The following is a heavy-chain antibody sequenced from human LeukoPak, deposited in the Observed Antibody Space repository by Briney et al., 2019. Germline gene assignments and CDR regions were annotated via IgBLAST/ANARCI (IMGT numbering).Heavy chain of an antibody. Sequence: SKTLSLTCAVYGGSFSGYYWSWIRQPPGKGLEWIGEINHSGSTNYNPSLKSRVTISVDTSKNQFSLKLSSVTAADTAVYYCARRDSSSWYPDYWGQGTLVTVSS. D-gene: IGHD6-13*01. CDR3: ARRDSSSWYPDY. J-gene: IGHJ4*02. CDR1: GGSFSGYY. V-gene: IGHV4-34*01. CDR2: INHSGST.